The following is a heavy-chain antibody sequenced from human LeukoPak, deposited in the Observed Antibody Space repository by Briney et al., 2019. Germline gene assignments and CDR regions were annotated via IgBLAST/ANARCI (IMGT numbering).Heavy chain of an antibody. D-gene: IGHD3-10*01. CDR1: GFTFSAYA. J-gene: IGHJ4*02. V-gene: IGHV3-23*01. CDR2: IGGRSDTT. CDR3: AKQPLLWFGDQGYFDL. Sequence: GGSLRLSCAASGFTFSAYAMTWVRQAPGKGLEWVSSIGGRSDTTHYADSVKGRFTISRENAKNTLYLQMTSLRAEDTAFYFCAKQPLLWFGDQGYFDLWGQGTLVTVSA.